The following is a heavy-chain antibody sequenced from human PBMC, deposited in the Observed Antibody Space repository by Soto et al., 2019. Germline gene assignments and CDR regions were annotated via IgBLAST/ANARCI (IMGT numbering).Heavy chain of an antibody. CDR3: AKDRRAGGNSAFYFDF. V-gene: IGHV3-23*01. CDR2: ISATGGGT. D-gene: IGHD3-16*01. J-gene: IGHJ4*02. Sequence: CAASGFKFSNYAMSWVRQAPGKGLEWVSLISATGGGTYYADSVKGRFTISRDNSHNTLYLQVHSLTAEDTAVYYCAKDRRAGGNSAFYFDFWGQGALVTVSS. CDR1: GFKFSNYA.